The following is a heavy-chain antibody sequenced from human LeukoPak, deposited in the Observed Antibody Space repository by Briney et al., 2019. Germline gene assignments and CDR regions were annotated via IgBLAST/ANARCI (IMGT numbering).Heavy chain of an antibody. J-gene: IGHJ4*02. V-gene: IGHV3-23*01. CDR2: ISGSGTGT. D-gene: IGHD1-26*01. Sequence: PGGSLRLSCAASGFTFSSYAMSWVRQAPGKGLEWVSTISGSGTGTYYADSVKGRFTISRDNSKNTLYLQMNSLKAEDTAVYYCVKDRRLRGSYPVFDYWGQGILVTVSS. CDR3: VKDRRLRGSYPVFDY. CDR1: GFTFSSYA.